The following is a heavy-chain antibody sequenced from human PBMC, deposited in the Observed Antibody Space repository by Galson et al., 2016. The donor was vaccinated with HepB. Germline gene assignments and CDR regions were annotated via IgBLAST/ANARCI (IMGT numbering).Heavy chain of an antibody. CDR1: GYSFSNYW. Sequence: QSGAEVKKPGESLKISCEGSGYSFSNYWIGWVRQMPGKGLEWMAMVYPGDSDTRYSPSFRGQVTISADKSISTAYLQWSSVKDSDSGIYYCARRGIAVAGRGGIDYWGQGTLVTVSS. J-gene: IGHJ4*02. CDR3: ARRGIAVAGRGGIDY. D-gene: IGHD6-19*01. CDR2: VYPGDSDT. V-gene: IGHV5-51*01.